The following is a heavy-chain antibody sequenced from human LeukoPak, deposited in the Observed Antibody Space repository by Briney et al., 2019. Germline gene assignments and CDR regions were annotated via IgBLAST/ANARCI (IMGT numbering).Heavy chain of an antibody. Sequence: GGSLRLSCAASGFTFSSYSMNWVRQAPGKGLEWVSSISSSSSYIYYADSVKGRFTISRDNAKNSLYLQMNSLRAEDTAVYYCARLTAAGTVRYYFDYWGQGTLVTVSS. CDR1: GFTFSSYS. V-gene: IGHV3-21*01. CDR2: ISSSSSYI. CDR3: ARLTAAGTVRYYFDY. D-gene: IGHD6-13*01. J-gene: IGHJ4*02.